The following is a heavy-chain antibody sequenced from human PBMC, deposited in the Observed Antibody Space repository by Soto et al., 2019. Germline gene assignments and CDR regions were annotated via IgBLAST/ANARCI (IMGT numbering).Heavy chain of an antibody. J-gene: IGHJ5*02. CDR3: ARAISGYVT. Sequence: QVQVVKSGAEVKKPGASVKVSCKASGITYTTYAIHWVRQAPGQGLEWMGWINTGNGNTRYSQRFQGRVTLTTDTSARTAYMDLCSLTSEDTAVYYCARAISGYVTWGQGTLITVSS. V-gene: IGHV1-3*04. CDR1: GITYTTYA. D-gene: IGHD5-12*01. CDR2: INTGNGNT.